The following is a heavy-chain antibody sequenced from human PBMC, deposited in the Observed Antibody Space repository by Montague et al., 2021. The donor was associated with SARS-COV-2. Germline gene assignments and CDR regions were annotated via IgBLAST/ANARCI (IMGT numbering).Heavy chain of an antibody. J-gene: IGHJ5*01. D-gene: IGHD2-2*01. CDR3: ARAGDIVVVPAVDWFDP. CDR2: ISSSSSYI. V-gene: IGHV3-21*01. Sequence: SLRLSCAASGFTFSSYSMNWVRQAPGKGLEWVSSISSSSSYIYYADSVKGRFTISRDNAKNSLYLQMNSLRAEDTAVYYCARAGDIVVVPAVDWFDPWGQGTTVTVSS. CDR1: GFTFSSYS.